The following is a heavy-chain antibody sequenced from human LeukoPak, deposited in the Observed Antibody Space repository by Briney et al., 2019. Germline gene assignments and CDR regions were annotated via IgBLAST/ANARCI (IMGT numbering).Heavy chain of an antibody. V-gene: IGHV3-21*01. Sequence: PGGSLRLSCAGSGFTFSRDAMNWGRQAPGYGLELVSSINSRSTHTAYADSVKGRFTISRDNGNNSVFLQMNSLGVDDTAIYFCARGGGSYSYWGQGVRVTVSS. D-gene: IGHD1-26*01. CDR3: ARGGGSYSY. J-gene: IGHJ4*02. CDR1: GFTFSRDA. CDR2: INSRSTHT.